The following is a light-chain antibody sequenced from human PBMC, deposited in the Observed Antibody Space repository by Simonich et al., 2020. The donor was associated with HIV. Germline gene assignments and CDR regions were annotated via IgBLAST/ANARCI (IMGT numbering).Light chain of an antibody. Sequence: QSALTQPPSASGSPGQSVTISCTGTSSDVGGYNYVSWYQQHPGKAPKLMIYDVRKRPSGFSNRFSGSKSGNTASLTISGLRAEDEADYYCSSYTSSSTWIFGGGTKLTVL. V-gene: IGLV2-14*01. CDR1: SSDVGGYNY. J-gene: IGLJ2*01. CDR2: DVR. CDR3: SSYTSSSTWI.